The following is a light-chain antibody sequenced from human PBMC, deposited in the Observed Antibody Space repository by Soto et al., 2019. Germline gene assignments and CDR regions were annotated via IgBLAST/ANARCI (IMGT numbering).Light chain of an antibody. CDR3: SSFATTTIPV. CDR2: DVS. CDR1: SSDIGGYNY. Sequence: QSALTQPASVSGSPGQSISISCTGTSSDIGGYNYVSWYQQHPGKAPKLMIYDVSYRPSGVSDRFSGSKSGNMASLTISGLQAEDEADYHCSSFATTTIPVFGGGTKVTVL. J-gene: IGLJ3*02. V-gene: IGLV2-14*01.